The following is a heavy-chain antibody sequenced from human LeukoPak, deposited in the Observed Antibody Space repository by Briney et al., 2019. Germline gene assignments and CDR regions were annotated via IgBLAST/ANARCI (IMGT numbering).Heavy chain of an antibody. CDR2: ISTYDGNR. CDR3: ARDSLDPPPQDS. CDR1: GYTFASHG. J-gene: IGHJ4*02. V-gene: IGHV1-18*01. Sequence: ASVKVSCKASGYTFASHGISWVRQAPGQGLEWMGWISTYDGNRNFAQKFQGRLTMTADTSTSTAYMELRSLRSDDTAVYYCARDSLDPPPQDSWGQGTLVTV.